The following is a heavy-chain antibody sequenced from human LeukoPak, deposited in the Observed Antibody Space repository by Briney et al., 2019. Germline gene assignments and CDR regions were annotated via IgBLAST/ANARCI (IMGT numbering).Heavy chain of an antibody. CDR2: ISGSGGST. V-gene: IGHV3-23*01. D-gene: IGHD1-26*01. CDR3: ARDSGSYMYYFDY. Sequence: GGSLRLSCAASGFTFSSYAMSWVRQAPGKGLEWVSAISGSGGSTYYADSVKGRSTISRDNSKNTLYLQMNSLRAEDTAVYYCARDSGSYMYYFDYWGQGTLVTVSS. J-gene: IGHJ4*02. CDR1: GFTFSSYA.